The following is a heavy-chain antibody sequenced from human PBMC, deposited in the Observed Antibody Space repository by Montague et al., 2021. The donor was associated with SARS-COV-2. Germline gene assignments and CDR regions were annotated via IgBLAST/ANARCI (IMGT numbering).Heavy chain of an antibody. CDR1: GGSISSYY. Sequence: SETQSLTCTVSGGSISSYYWSWIRQPPGKGLEWIGYIYYSGSTNYNPSLKSRVTISVDTSKNQFSLKLSSVTAADTAVYYCARGRAARAITIFGVVNPAIQYYYDMDVWGKGTTVTVSS. D-gene: IGHD3-3*01. J-gene: IGHJ6*03. CDR3: ARGRAARAITIFGVVNPAIQYYYDMDV. V-gene: IGHV4-59*12. CDR2: IYYSGST.